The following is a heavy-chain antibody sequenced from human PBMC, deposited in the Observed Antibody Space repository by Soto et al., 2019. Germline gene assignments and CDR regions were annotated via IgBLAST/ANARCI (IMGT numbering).Heavy chain of an antibody. Sequence: QVQLVQSGAEVKKPGASVKVSCKASGYTFTSYYMHWVRQAPGQGLEWMGIINPSGGSTSYAQKFQGRVTMTRXXSXSXXYMELSSLRSEDTAVYYCARELQLWLHYYYYGMDVWGQGTTVTVSS. CDR2: INPSGGST. CDR1: GYTFTSYY. D-gene: IGHD5-18*01. CDR3: ARELQLWLHYYYYGMDV. J-gene: IGHJ6*02. V-gene: IGHV1-46*01.